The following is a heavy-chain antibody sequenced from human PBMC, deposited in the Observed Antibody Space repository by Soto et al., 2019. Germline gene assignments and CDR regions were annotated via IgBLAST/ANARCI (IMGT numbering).Heavy chain of an antibody. CDR2: IGTAGDT. CDR3: ARARLLLYYMDV. D-gene: IGHD2-15*01. CDR1: GFTFSSYD. V-gene: IGHV3-13*01. J-gene: IGHJ6*03. Sequence: GGSLRLSCAASGFTFSSYDMHWVRQATGKGLEWVSAIGTAGDTYYPGSVKGRFTISRENAKNSLYLQMNSLRAGDTAVYYCARARLLLYYMDVWGKGTTVTVSS.